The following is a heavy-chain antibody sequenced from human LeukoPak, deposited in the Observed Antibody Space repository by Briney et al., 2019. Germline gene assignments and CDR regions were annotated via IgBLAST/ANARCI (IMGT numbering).Heavy chain of an antibody. D-gene: IGHD5-18*01. CDR3: ARDRGGQYSYGREFDY. V-gene: IGHV4-59*01. CDR2: IYYSGST. J-gene: IGHJ4*02. Sequence: PSETLSLTCTVSGGSISRDYWSCIRQPPRKGLGWIGYIYYSGSTNDNPSLTSRVTISVGTFTNPFSLKLSSVTAADTAVYSCARDRGGQYSYGREFDYWGQGTLVTVSS. CDR1: GGSISRDY.